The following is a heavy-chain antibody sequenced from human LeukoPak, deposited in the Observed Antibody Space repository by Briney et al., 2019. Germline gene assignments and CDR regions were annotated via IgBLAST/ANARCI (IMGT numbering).Heavy chain of an antibody. CDR1: GYTFTGYY. CDR3: ARGLHPDYYYYYGMDV. J-gene: IGHJ6*02. V-gene: IGHV1-8*02. CDR2: INAGNGNT. Sequence: ASVKVSCKASGYTFTGYYMHWVRQAPGQGLEWMGWINAGNGNTKYSQKFQGRVTMTRNTSISTAYMELSSLRSEDTAVYYCARGLHPDYYYYYGMDVWGQGTTVTVSS.